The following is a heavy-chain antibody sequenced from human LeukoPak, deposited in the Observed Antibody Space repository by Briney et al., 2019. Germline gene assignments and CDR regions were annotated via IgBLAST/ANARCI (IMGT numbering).Heavy chain of an antibody. CDR1: GFTFSNYA. J-gene: IGHJ4*02. CDR2: ISGRGGST. Sequence: PGGSLRLPCAASGFTFSNYAMSWVRQAPGKGLEWVSGISGRGGSTYYADSVKGRFAISRDNSKNTLYLQLISPRAEDTAVYYCAKDAVGTTFGYYFDYWGQGALVTVSS. V-gene: IGHV3-23*01. D-gene: IGHD1-26*01. CDR3: AKDAVGTTFGYYFDY.